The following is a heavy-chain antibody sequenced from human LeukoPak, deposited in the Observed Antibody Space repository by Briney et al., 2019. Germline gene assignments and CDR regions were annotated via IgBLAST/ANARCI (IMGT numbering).Heavy chain of an antibody. CDR3: AKGDY. Sequence: GGSLRVSCAASAYTFTNYDVHSVRQAPGKGVEWVAFIRNYGNDKYYAGSVKGRFTIYRDNSKNTSYLYMNSLRAEDTAVYYCAKGDYWGQGTLVTVSS. V-gene: IGHV3-30*02. CDR1: AYTFTNYD. CDR2: IRNYGNDK. J-gene: IGHJ4*02.